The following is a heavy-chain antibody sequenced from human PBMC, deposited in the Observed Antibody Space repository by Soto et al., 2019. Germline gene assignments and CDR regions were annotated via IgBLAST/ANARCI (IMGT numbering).Heavy chain of an antibody. J-gene: IGHJ4*02. V-gene: IGHV3-30*03. CDR2: ISYDGSNQ. Sequence: QVQLVESGGGVVQPGRSLRLSCVVSGFTFSNYGMHWVRQAPGKGLEWVAVISYDGSNQYYTDSVKGRFTISRDNSKNTLYLQMNSPRPEYTAVYYCAHAMVRGAAFDFWGQGTLVTVSS. CDR1: GFTFSNYG. CDR3: AHAMVRGAAFDF. D-gene: IGHD3-10*01.